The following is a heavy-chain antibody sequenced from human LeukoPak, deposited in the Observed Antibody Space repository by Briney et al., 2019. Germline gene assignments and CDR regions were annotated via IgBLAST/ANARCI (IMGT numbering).Heavy chain of an antibody. D-gene: IGHD6-19*01. Sequence: ASVKVSCKASGYTFTGYYVHWVRQAPGQGLEWMGWINPNSGGTNYAQKFQGWVTMTRDTSISTAYMELSRLRSDDTAVYYCARANGYSSGYRFDPWGQGTLVTVSS. V-gene: IGHV1-2*04. J-gene: IGHJ5*02. CDR3: ARANGYSSGYRFDP. CDR2: INPNSGGT. CDR1: GYTFTGYY.